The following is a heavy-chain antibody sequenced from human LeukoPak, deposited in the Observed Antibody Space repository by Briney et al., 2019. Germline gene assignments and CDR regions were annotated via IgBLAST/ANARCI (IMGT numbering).Heavy chain of an antibody. CDR2: ISSSSSYI. V-gene: IGHV3-21*01. Sequence: PGGSLRLSCAASGFTFSSYSMNWVRQAPGKGLEWVSSISSSSSYIYYADSVKGRFTISRDNAKNSLYLQMNSLRAEDTAVYYCARSIYMITFGGVIATPFDYWGQGTLVTVSS. CDR3: ARSIYMITFGGVIATPFDY. J-gene: IGHJ4*02. CDR1: GFTFSSYS. D-gene: IGHD3-16*02.